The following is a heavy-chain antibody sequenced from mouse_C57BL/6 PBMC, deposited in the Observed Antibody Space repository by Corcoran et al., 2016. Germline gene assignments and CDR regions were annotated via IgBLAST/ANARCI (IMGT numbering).Heavy chain of an antibody. CDR2: INTYSGVP. V-gene: IGHV9-3*01. D-gene: IGHD1-1*01. Sequence: QIQLVQSGPELKKPGETVKISCKASGYTFTTYGMSWVKQAPGKGLKWMGWINTYSGVPTYADDFKGRFAFSLETSASTAYLQINNLKNEDTATYFCARWNYYGSSYWYFDVWGTGPRSPSPQ. CDR3: ARWNYYGSSYWYFDV. J-gene: IGHJ1*03. CDR1: GYTFTTYG.